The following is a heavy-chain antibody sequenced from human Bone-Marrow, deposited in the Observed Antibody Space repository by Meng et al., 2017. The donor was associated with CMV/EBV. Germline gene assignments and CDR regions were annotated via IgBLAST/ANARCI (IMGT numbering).Heavy chain of an antibody. CDR1: GYSISSNYY. D-gene: IGHD2-15*01. CDR2: IYHSGST. Sequence: SETLSLTCTVSGYSISSNYYWGWIRQPPGKGLEWIGSIYHSGSTYYNPSLKSRVTISVDTSKNQFSLKLSSVTAADTAVYYCARESSGGTHYFDYWGQGTLVTVSS. CDR3: ARESSGGTHYFDY. V-gene: IGHV4-38-2*02. J-gene: IGHJ4*02.